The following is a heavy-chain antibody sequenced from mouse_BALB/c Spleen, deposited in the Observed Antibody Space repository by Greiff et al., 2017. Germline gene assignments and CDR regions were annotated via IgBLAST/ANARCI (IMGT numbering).Heavy chain of an antibody. CDR1: GFTFSDYG. J-gene: IGHJ2*01. Sequence: EVMLVESGGGLVQPGGSRKLSCAASGFTFSDYGMAWVRQAPGKGPEWVAFISNLAYSIYYADTVTGRFTISRENAKNTLYLEMSSLRSEDTAMYYCARSYYGSDYFDYWGQGTTLTVSS. CDR3: ARSYYGSDYFDY. D-gene: IGHD1-1*01. V-gene: IGHV5-15*02. CDR2: ISNLAYSI.